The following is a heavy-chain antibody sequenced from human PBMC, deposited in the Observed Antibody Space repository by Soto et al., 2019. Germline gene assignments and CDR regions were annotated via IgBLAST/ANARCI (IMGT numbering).Heavy chain of an antibody. V-gene: IGHV3-13*01. CDR2: ITTGGNA. Sequence: EVHLVESGGDLVQPGASLRLSCAASGLSFSNHDMHWVRQPKGKGLEWVSGITTGGNAYFADSVKGRFSISRENAKNSFYLQTSSLRAEDTAMYCCVRVNADAYDVWGQGTMVTVSS. CDR3: VRVNADAYDV. CDR1: GLSFSNHD. J-gene: IGHJ3*01.